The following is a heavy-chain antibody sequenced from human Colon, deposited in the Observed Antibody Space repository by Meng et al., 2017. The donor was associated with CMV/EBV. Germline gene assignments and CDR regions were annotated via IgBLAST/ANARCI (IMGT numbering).Heavy chain of an antibody. CDR2: VYYSGYT. CDR3: ARDRHSEVVIALKGTFDI. V-gene: IGHV4-39*07. J-gene: IGHJ3*02. D-gene: IGHD2-21*01. Sequence: SETLSLTCNVSGGSISSTSYYWVWIRQSPGKGLEWIGSVYYSGYTYSNPSLSSRLSISVDRSKNQFFLRLSSVTAADTAVYYCARDRHSEVVIALKGTFDIWGQGTRVTVSS. CDR1: GGSISSTSYY.